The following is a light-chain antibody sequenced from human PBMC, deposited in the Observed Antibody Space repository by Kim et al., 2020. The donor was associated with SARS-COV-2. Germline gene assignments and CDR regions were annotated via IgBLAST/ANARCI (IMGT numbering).Light chain of an antibody. CDR3: CSYAGSNIVV. Sequence: GQSITISCTGTSSDVGSYNLVSWYQQHPGKAPKLMIYEVNKWASGVSNRFSVSKSGNAASLTISGLQAEDEADYYCCSYAGSNIVVFGGGTQLTVL. CDR2: EVN. J-gene: IGLJ2*01. CDR1: SSDVGSYNL. V-gene: IGLV2-23*02.